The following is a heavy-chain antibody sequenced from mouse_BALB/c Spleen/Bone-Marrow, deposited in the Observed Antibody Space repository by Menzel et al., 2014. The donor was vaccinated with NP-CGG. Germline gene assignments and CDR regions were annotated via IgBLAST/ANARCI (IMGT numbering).Heavy chain of an antibody. CDR3: ARGLDY. CDR1: GFTFSSYG. CDR2: INTSGGNT. V-gene: IGHV5-6-3*01. Sequence: DVKLVESRGGLVQPGGSLKLSCAASGFTFSSYGMSWVRQTPDKRLELVATINTSGGNTYYPDSVKGRFTISRDNAKNTLYLQMSSLKSEDTAMYYCARGLDYWGQGTTLTVSS. J-gene: IGHJ2*01.